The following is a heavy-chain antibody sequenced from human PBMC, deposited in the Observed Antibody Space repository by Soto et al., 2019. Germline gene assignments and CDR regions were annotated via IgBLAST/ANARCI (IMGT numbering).Heavy chain of an antibody. CDR1: GYTFTSYA. V-gene: IGHV1-3*01. J-gene: IGHJ4*02. Sequence: QVQLVQSGAEVKKPGASVKVSCKASGYTFTSYAMHWVRQAPGQRLEWMGWINAGNGNTKYSQKFQGRVTITRDTSASTAYMELSSLRTEDTAVYYCARVRITMFDYWGQGTLVTVSS. CDR3: ARVRITMFDY. D-gene: IGHD3-10*02. CDR2: INAGNGNT.